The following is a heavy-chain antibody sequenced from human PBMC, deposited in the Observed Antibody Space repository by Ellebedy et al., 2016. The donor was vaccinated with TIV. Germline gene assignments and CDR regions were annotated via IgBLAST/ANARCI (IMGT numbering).Heavy chain of an antibody. V-gene: IGHV1-8*02. J-gene: IGHJ5*02. CDR2: MNPNSGNT. CDR1: GYTFTGYY. Sequence: ASVKVSXXASGYTFTGYYMHWVRQATGQGLEWMGWMNPNSGNTGYAQKFQGRVTVTRNTSISTAYMELSSLRSEDTAVYYCARGPADPWGQGTLVTVSS. CDR3: ARGPADP.